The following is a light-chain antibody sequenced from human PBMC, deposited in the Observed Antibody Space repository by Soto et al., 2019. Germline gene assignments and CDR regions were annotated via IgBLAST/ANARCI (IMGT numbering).Light chain of an antibody. Sequence: QSALTQPPSVSGSPGQSVTISCTGTSSDVGGYNYVSWYQQHPGKAPKLMIYEVSKRPSGVPDRFSGSKSGNTASLIVSGLQAEDEADYYCSSYAGSRGVFGTGTKVTVL. V-gene: IGLV2-8*01. CDR3: SSYAGSRGV. CDR2: EVS. J-gene: IGLJ1*01. CDR1: SSDVGGYNY.